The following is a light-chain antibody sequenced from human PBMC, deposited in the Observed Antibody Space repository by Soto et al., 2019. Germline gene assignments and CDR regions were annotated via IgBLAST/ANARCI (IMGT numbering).Light chain of an antibody. V-gene: IGKV3-20*01. Sequence: EIVLTQSPGTLSLSPGERATLSCRASQSVSSSYLAWYQQKPGQAPRLLIYGASSRATGIPDRFSGSGSGTDFTLTISRREPEDFSVYYWQQYGSSPGTFGQGTKLEIK. CDR1: QSVSSSY. J-gene: IGKJ2*02. CDR3: QQYGSSPGT. CDR2: GAS.